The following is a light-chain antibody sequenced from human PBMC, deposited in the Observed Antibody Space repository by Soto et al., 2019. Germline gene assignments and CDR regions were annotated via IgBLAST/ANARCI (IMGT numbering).Light chain of an antibody. CDR2: ATS. CDR1: QSVSSDY. Sequence: DIVLTQSPGTLSLSPGERATLSCRASQSVSSDYLAWYQQKPGRAPRLLLYATSSRATGIPDRFSGSGSGTDFTLTISRLEPEDFAVYFCQQYNTSPWTCGQGTTVEIK. V-gene: IGKV3-20*01. J-gene: IGKJ1*01. CDR3: QQYNTSPWT.